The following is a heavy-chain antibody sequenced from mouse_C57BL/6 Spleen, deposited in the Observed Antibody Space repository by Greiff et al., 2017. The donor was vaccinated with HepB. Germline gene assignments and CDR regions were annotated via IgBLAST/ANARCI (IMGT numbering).Heavy chain of an antibody. Sequence: VQLQQSGTVLARPGASVKMSCKTSGYTFTSYWMHWVKQRPGQGLEWIGAIYPGNSDTSYNQKFKGKAKLTAVTSASTAYMELSSLTNEDSAVYYCTRGDYGSSVWFAYWGQGTLVTVSA. V-gene: IGHV1-5*01. CDR3: TRGDYGSSVWFAY. CDR1: GYTFTSYW. CDR2: IYPGNSDT. D-gene: IGHD1-1*01. J-gene: IGHJ3*01.